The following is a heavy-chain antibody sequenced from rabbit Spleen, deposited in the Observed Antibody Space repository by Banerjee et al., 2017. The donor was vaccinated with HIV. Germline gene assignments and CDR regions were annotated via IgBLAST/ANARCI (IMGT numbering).Heavy chain of an antibody. J-gene: IGHJ4*01. Sequence: QSLEESGGGLVKPEGSLTLTCKASGVSLNDKDVMCWVRQAPGKGLEWIACINIVTGKSVYASWAEGRFIMSRTSSTTVTLQMTSLTAADTATYFCARDLVAVIGWNFNLWGPGTLVTFS. CDR1: GVSLNDKDV. CDR3: ARDLVAVIGWNFNL. V-gene: IGHV1S40*01. D-gene: IGHD1-1*01. CDR2: INIVTGKS.